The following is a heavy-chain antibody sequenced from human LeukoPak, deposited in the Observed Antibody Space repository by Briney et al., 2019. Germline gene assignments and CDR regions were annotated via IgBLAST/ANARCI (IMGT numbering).Heavy chain of an antibody. J-gene: IGHJ4*02. CDR1: GASISSSSYY. CDR2: IYHSGST. D-gene: IGHD3-10*01. CDR3: ARDRASWAVDY. Sequence: PSETLSLTCTVSGASISSSSYYWGWIRQPPGKGLEWIGSIYHSGSTYYNPSLKSRVTISVDTSKNQFSLKLSSVTAADTAVYYCARDRASWAVDYWGQGTLVTVSS. V-gene: IGHV4-39*07.